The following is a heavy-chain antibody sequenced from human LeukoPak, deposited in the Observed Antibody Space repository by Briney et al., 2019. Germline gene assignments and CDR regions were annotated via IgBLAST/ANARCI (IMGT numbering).Heavy chain of an antibody. CDR1: GFTFKDYG. Sequence: GGSLRLSCAATGFTFKDYGMHWVRQPPGKGLEWVSSINWSGGGTDYADSVKGRFTISRDNAKNSLYLQLSSLRPEDTALYYCAKHMRATNTYSFFGLDVWGQGTTVTVSS. J-gene: IGHJ6*02. V-gene: IGHV3-9*01. CDR2: INWSGGGT. D-gene: IGHD1-26*01. CDR3: AKHMRATNTYSFFGLDV.